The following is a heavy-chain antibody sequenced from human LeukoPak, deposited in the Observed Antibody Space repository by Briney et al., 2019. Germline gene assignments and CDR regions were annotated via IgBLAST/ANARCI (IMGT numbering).Heavy chain of an antibody. J-gene: IGHJ4*02. D-gene: IGHD2-2*01. CDR2: ISYDGSNK. CDR1: GFTFSSYG. Sequence: GGSLRLSCAAPGFTFSSYGMHWVRQAPGKGLEWVAVISYDGSNKYYADSVKGRFTISRDNSKNTLYLQMNSLRAEDTAVYYWAKDLIVVVPAAILDYWGQGTLVTVSS. CDR3: AKDLIVVVPAAILDY. V-gene: IGHV3-30*18.